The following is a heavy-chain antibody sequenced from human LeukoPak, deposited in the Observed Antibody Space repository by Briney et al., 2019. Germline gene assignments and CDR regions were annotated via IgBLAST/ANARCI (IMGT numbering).Heavy chain of an antibody. CDR3: ARSGVWSGSWYYWDLAL. Sequence: GGSLRLSCAASGFTFSSYAMTWVRQAPGKGLEWVAAIYGSGADTFYADSVRARFTVSRDNSKNTLYLQLNSLRAEDTAVYYCARSGVWSGSWYYWDLALWGRGTRVTVSS. CDR1: GFTFSSYA. CDR2: IYGSGADT. J-gene: IGHJ2*01. D-gene: IGHD1-26*01. V-gene: IGHV3-23*01.